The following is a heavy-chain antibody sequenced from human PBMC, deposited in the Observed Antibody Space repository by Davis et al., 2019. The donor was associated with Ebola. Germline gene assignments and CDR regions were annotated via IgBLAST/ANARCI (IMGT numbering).Heavy chain of an antibody. V-gene: IGHV1-18*01. CDR1: GYTFNLYG. Sequence: AASVKVSCKASGYTFNLYGISWVRQAPGQGLEWMGWISAYNGNTNYAQKLQGRVTMTTDTSTSTAYMELRSLRSDDTAVYYCAMRVVADDYWGQGTLVTVSS. J-gene: IGHJ4*02. CDR3: AMRVVADDY. D-gene: IGHD2-15*01. CDR2: ISAYNGNT.